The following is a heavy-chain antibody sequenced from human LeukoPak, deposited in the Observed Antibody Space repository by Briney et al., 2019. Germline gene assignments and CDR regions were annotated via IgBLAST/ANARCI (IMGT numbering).Heavy chain of an antibody. CDR1: GGSISSGSYY. CDR2: LYTSGST. Sequence: PSETLSLTCTVSGGSISSGSYYWSWLRQPAGKGLEWIGRLYTSGSTNYNPSLKSRATISVDTSKNQFSLKLSSVTAADTAVYYCARASNWNYFRALDYWGQGTLVTVSS. D-gene: IGHD1-7*01. V-gene: IGHV4-61*02. CDR3: ARASNWNYFRALDY. J-gene: IGHJ4*02.